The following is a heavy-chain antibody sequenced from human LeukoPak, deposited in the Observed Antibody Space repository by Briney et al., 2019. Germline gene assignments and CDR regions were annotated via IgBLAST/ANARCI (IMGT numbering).Heavy chain of an antibody. Sequence: GGTLRLSCAASGFTFSSYGLTWVRQAPGEGLEWVSVISGSGGSMYYADSVKGRFTISRDNSKNTIYLQMNSLRVEDTAIYYCAKRSSISSGYFDFWGRGTLVTVSS. V-gene: IGHV3-23*01. CDR1: GFTFSSYG. J-gene: IGHJ4*02. CDR3: AKRSSISSGYFDF. D-gene: IGHD3-22*01. CDR2: ISGSGGSM.